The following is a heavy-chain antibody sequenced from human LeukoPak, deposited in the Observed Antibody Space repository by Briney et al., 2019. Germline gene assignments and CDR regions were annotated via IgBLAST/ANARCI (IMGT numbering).Heavy chain of an antibody. D-gene: IGHD3-3*01. CDR2: IYTSGST. CDR1: GGSISSYY. CDR3: ARGPEGYDFWSITGAFDI. J-gene: IGHJ3*02. Sequence: KPSETLSLTCTVSGGSISSYYWSWIRQPAGKGLEWIGRIYTSGSTNYNPSLKSRVTMSVDTSKNQFSLKLSSVTAADTAVYYCARGPEGYDFWSITGAFDIWGQGTMVTVSS. V-gene: IGHV4-4*07.